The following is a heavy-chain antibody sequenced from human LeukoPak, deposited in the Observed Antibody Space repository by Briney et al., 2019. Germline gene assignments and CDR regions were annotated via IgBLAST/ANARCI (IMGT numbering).Heavy chain of an antibody. D-gene: IGHD6-13*01. Sequence: PGGSLRLSCAASGFTFSRYSMNWVRQAPGKGLEWVSYISSSSSTIYYADSVKGRFTISRDNAKNSLYLQMNSRRDEDTAVYYCARDKVGVAAAGTYNWFDPWGQGTLVTVSS. V-gene: IGHV3-48*02. J-gene: IGHJ5*02. CDR1: GFTFSRYS. CDR3: ARDKVGVAAAGTYNWFDP. CDR2: ISSSSSTI.